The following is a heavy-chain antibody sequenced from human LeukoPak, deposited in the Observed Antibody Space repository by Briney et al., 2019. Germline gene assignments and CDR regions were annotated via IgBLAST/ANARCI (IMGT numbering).Heavy chain of an antibody. Sequence: SQTLSLTCAISGDSVSSNIAAWNWIRQSPSRGLEWLGRTYCRSKWYSDYAVSVKSRVTINADTSKNQFSLQMNSVTPEDTAVYYCASAGFRAFQIWGQGATVTVSS. CDR3: ASAGFRAFQI. D-gene: IGHD3-9*01. CDR2: TYCRSKWYS. V-gene: IGHV6-1*01. J-gene: IGHJ3*02. CDR1: GDSVSSNIAA.